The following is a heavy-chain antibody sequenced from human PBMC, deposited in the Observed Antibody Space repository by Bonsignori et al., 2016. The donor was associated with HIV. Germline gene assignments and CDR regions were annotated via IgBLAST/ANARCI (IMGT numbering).Heavy chain of an antibody. CDR3: ARDGTDQNSSGWYGEHDAFDI. J-gene: IGHJ3*02. D-gene: IGHD6-19*01. CDR2: IYYSGST. V-gene: IGHV4-39*07. Sequence: PGKGLEWIGSIYYSGSTYYNPSLKSRVTISLDTSKNQFSLKLSSVTAADTAFYYCARDGTDQNSSGWYGEHDAFDIWGQGTMVTVSS.